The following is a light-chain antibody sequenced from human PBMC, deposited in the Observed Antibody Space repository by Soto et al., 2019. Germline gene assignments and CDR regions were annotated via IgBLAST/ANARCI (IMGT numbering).Light chain of an antibody. Sequence: QSALTQPASVSGSPGQSITISCTGTSSDVGGYNYVSWYQQYPGKAPKLMIYEVSYRPSGVSNRFSGSKSGNTASLTISGLQAEDEADYYCSSYTTSRTLVFGGGTKVTVL. J-gene: IGLJ3*02. CDR1: SSDVGGYNY. CDR2: EVS. V-gene: IGLV2-14*01. CDR3: SSYTTSRTLV.